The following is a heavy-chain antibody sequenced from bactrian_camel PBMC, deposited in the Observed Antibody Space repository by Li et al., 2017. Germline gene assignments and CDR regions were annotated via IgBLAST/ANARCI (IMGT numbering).Heavy chain of an antibody. CDR2: ITSDGRT. CDR1: GFTFDDSD. V-gene: IGHV3S60*01. J-gene: IGHJ6*01. CDR3: AADPGTDYSGSCSQLGGDSVDDFGY. D-gene: IGHD3*01. Sequence: HVQLVESGGGAVQPGGSLRLSCTASGFTFDDSDMGWYRQAPGKDCELVSSITSDGRTYYLDSVKGRFTISQDHAKNTLYLQMNTLRPEDTAMYYCAADPGTDYSGSCSQLGGDSVDDFGYWGQGTQVTVS.